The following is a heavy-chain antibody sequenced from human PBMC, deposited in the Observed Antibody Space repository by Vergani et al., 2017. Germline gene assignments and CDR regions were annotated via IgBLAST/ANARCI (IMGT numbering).Heavy chain of an antibody. CDR1: GFTFSSYA. Sequence: EVQLLESGGGLVQPGGSLRLSCAASGFTFSSYAMSWVRQAPGKGLEWVSSISGSGGSTYYADSVKGRFTISRADSKNMLYLQMNSLRAEDTAGYYCAKTWLVVVTAEPYFFDYWGQGTLVTVSS. CDR2: ISGSGGST. V-gene: IGHV3-23*01. J-gene: IGHJ4*02. D-gene: IGHD2-21*02. CDR3: AKTWLVVVTAEPYFFDY.